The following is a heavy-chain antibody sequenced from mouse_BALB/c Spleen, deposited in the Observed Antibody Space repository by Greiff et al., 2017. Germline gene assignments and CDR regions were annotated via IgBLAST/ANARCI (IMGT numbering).Heavy chain of an antibody. D-gene: IGHD1-1*01. CDR3: ARGGAYGSYYAMDY. V-gene: IGHV1-14*01. CDR1: GYTFTSYV. CDR2: INPYNDGT. Sequence: EVQLQESGPELVKPGASVKMSCKASGYTFTSYVMHWVKQKPGQGLEWIGYINPYNDGTKYNEKFKGKATLTSDKSSSTAYMELSSLTSEDSAVYYCARGGAYGSYYAMDYWGQGTSVTVSS. J-gene: IGHJ4*01.